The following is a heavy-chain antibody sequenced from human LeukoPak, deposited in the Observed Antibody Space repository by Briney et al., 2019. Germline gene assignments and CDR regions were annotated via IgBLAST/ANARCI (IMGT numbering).Heavy chain of an antibody. J-gene: IGHJ4*02. Sequence: PGRSLRLSCAASGFTFNNYAMHWVRQAPGKGLEWVAVISYDGRNEYYADSVKGRFTISRDNSKNTLYLQRHSLRAEDTAVYYCARDRSSYEYYFDSWGQGTLVTVSS. CDR1: GFTFNNYA. V-gene: IGHV3-30*04. D-gene: IGHD5-12*01. CDR3: ARDRSSYEYYFDS. CDR2: ISYDGRNE.